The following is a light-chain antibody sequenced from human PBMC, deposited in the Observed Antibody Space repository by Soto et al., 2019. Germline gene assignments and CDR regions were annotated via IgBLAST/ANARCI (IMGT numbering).Light chain of an antibody. J-gene: IGKJ2*01. V-gene: IGKV3-11*02. Sequence: EIFLAQSPATLSLSPGERATLSCKASQDVSIFLAWYQQKPGQAPRLLIHDASNRATGVPARFSGSGSGRDVTLTITSLEPEDFAVYYCHQRSNWLYTFGQGTKLEV. CDR1: QDVSIF. CDR2: DAS. CDR3: HQRSNWLYT.